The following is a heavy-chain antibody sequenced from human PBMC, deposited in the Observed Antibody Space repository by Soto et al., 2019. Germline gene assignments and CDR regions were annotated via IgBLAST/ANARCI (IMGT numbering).Heavy chain of an antibody. CDR3: XXXXXXXXXXXFDP. CDR2: INHSGST. J-gene: IGHJ5*02. Sequence: QVQLQQWGAGLLKPSETLSLTCAVYGGSFSGYYWSWIRQPPGKGLEWIGEINHSGSTNYNPSLKSRVTISVDTSKNQFSLKLSSVTAADTAVXXXXXXXXXXXXXXFDPWGQGTLVTVSS. CDR1: GGSFSGYY. V-gene: IGHV4-34*01.